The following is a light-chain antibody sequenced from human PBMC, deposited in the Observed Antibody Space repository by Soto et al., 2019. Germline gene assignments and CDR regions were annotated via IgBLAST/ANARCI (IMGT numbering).Light chain of an antibody. CDR2: DVS. Sequence: QSALTQPRSASGSPGQSITISCTGTSSDVGGYNYVSWYQQHPAKAPKLIIFDVSKRPSGVPNRFSGSKSGNTASLTISGLRAEDEADYYCCSYVGRNTYGCGTGTKLTVL. V-gene: IGLV2-11*01. J-gene: IGLJ1*01. CDR3: CSYVGRNTYG. CDR1: SSDVGGYNY.